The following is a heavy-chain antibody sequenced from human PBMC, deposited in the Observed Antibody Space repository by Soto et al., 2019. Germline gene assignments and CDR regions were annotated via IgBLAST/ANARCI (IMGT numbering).Heavy chain of an antibody. V-gene: IGHV3-7*01. D-gene: IGHD6-19*01. J-gene: IGHJ4*02. CDR2: IKQDGSDK. CDR3: ARVQSLAVVD. CDR1: GFTFSSYW. Sequence: EVQLVESGGGLVQPGGSLRLSCAASGFTFSSYWMSWVRQAPGKGLEWVANIKQDGSDKYYVDSVKGRFTISRDNAKHSLYLQMNSLRAEDTAVYYCARVQSLAVVDWGQATLVTVSS.